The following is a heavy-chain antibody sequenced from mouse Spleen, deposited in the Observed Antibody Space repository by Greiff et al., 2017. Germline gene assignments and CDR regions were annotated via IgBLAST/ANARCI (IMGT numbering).Heavy chain of an antibody. D-gene: IGHD2-2*01. CDR2: INPYNGGT. Sequence: VQLKQSGPVLVKPGASVKMSCKASGYTFTDYYMNWVKQSHGKSLEWIGVINPYNGGTSYNQKFKGKATLTVDKSSSTAYMELNSLTSEDSAVYYCARWDGYDPSYAMDYWGQGTSVTVSS. CDR1: GYTFTDYY. CDR3: ARWDGYDPSYAMDY. V-gene: IGHV1-19*01. J-gene: IGHJ4*01.